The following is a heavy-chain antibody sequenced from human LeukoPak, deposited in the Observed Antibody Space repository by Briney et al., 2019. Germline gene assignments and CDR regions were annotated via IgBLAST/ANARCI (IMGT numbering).Heavy chain of an antibody. D-gene: IGHD6-19*01. CDR2: IYSGGST. CDR1: GFTFSSYA. J-gene: IGHJ3*02. V-gene: IGHV3-53*01. CDR3: ASLEYSSGWYHGAFDI. Sequence: GGSLRLSCAASGFTFSSYAMSWVRQAPGKGLEWVSVIYSGGSTYYADSVKGRFTISRDNSKNTLYLQMNSLRAEDTAVYYCASLEYSSGWYHGAFDIWGQGTMVTVSS.